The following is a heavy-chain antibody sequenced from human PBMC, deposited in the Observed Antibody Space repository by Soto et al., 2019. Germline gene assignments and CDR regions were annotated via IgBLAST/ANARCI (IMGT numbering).Heavy chain of an antibody. D-gene: IGHD6-13*01. CDR2: IYYSGST. V-gene: IGHV4-31*03. CDR1: GGSISSGGYY. J-gene: IGHJ6*03. Sequence: SETLSLTCTVSGGSISSGGYYWSWIRQHPGKGLEWIGYIYYSGSTYYNPSLKSRVTISVDTSKNQFSLKLSSVTAADTAVYYFARDLPEQQLALGYYYYYMDVWGKGTTVTVSS. CDR3: ARDLPEQQLALGYYYYYMDV.